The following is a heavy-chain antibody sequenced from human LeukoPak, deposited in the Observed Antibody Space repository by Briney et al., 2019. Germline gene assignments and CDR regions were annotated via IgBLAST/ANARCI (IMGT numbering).Heavy chain of an antibody. Sequence: ASVKLSCKASGGTFSSYAISWVRQAPGQGLEWMGGIIPIFGTANYAHKFQGRVTITTDESTSTAYMELSSLRSEDTAVYYCARGPRGYYDSSGYYFDYGGQGTLVSVSS. CDR1: GGTFSSYA. D-gene: IGHD3-22*01. CDR2: IIPIFGTA. V-gene: IGHV1-69*05. J-gene: IGHJ4*02. CDR3: ARGPRGYYDSSGYYFDY.